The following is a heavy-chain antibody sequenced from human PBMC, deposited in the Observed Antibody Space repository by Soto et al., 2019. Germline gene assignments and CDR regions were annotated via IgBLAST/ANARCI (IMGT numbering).Heavy chain of an antibody. J-gene: IGHJ4*02. CDR1: GGSINNYY. V-gene: IGHV4-59*01. Sequence: SETLSLTCTVSGGSINNYYWSWIRQPPGRTLEWIGHVYYTGTTNYSPSLRSRVTISLDTSRNQFSLKLSSVTAADTAVYYCARTDYSKIDYWGQGALVTVSS. CDR2: VYYTGTT. D-gene: IGHD4-4*01. CDR3: ARTDYSKIDY.